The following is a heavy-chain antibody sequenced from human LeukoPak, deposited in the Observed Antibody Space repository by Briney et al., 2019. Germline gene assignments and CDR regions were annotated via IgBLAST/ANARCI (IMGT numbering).Heavy chain of an antibody. J-gene: IGHJ4*02. CDR2: IYYGGST. CDR3: ARQRDSGWSALDY. V-gene: IGHV4-59*11. CDR1: GGSISSHY. Sequence: SETLSLTCIVSGGSISSHYWSWIRQPPGKGLEWIGYIYYGGSTNYNPSLKSRVTISVDTSKNQFSLKLSSVTAADTAVYYCARQRDSGWSALDYWGQGTLVTVSS. D-gene: IGHD6-19*01.